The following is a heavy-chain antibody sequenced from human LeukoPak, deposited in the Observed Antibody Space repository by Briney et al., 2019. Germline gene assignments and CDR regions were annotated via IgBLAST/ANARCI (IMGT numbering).Heavy chain of an antibody. CDR2: IYYSGTT. D-gene: IGHD2-8*02. CDR1: GGSITSRSFY. V-gene: IGHV4-39*01. Sequence: SETLSLTCIVSGGSITSRSFYWGWIRQPPGKGLEWIGSIYYSGTTHYNPSLKSRATLSVDTSKNQFSLNLSSVTAPDTAVYYCARHVWVGRTGFDYWGRGTLVTVSS. J-gene: IGHJ4*02. CDR3: ARHVWVGRTGFDY.